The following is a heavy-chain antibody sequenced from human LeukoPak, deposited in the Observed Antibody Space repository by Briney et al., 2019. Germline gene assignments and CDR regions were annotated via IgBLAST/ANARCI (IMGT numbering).Heavy chain of an antibody. D-gene: IGHD5-18*01. V-gene: IGHV3-7*01. J-gene: IGHJ4*02. CDR1: GFTFRSYW. CDR2: IKKDGSEK. CDR3: ARHLSGVTGYTYGRGIDY. Sequence: GGSLRLSCAASGFTFRSYWMSWVRQAPGKGLEWVANIKKDGSEKYYLDSVRGRFTISRDNAKTSLYLQMNSLRAEDTAVYYCARHLSGVTGYTYGRGIDYWGQGTLVTVSS.